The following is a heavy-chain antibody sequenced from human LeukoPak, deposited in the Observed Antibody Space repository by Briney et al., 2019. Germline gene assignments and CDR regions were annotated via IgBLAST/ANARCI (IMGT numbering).Heavy chain of an antibody. CDR2: ISGSGGST. V-gene: IGHV3-23*01. CDR3: ANLYSSGWYYFDY. Sequence: GGSLRLSCAVSGFTFSSYAMSCVRQAPGKGLEWVSAISGSGGSTYYADSVKGRFTISRDNSKKTLYLQMNSLRAEDTAVYYCANLYSSGWYYFDYWGQGTLVTVSS. CDR1: GFTFSSYA. D-gene: IGHD6-19*01. J-gene: IGHJ4*02.